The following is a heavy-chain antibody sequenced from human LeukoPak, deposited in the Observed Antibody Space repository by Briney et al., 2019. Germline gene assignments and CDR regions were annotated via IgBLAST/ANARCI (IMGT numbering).Heavy chain of an antibody. J-gene: IGHJ4*02. CDR1: GGSISSDYYY. CDR3: ARSPGYCTGSCYLNH. CDR2: IYTSGST. Sequence: SETLSLTCTVSGGSISSDYYYWGWIRQPPGKGLEWIGTIYTSGSTYYNPSLKSRVTISADTSKNQFSLKLSSLTAADTAVYYCARSPGYCTGSCYLNHWGQGTLVTVSS. D-gene: IGHD2-8*02. V-gene: IGHV4-39*01.